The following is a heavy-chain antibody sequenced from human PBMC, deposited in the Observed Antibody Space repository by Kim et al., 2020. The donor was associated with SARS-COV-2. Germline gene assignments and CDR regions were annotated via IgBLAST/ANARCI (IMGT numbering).Heavy chain of an antibody. CDR3: QATPYFDY. J-gene: IGHJ4*02. Sequence: GGSTYYADSVKGRFTISRDNSKNTLYLQMNSLRAEDTAVYYCQATPYFDYWGQGTLVTVSS. D-gene: IGHD5-12*01. V-gene: IGHV3-23*01. CDR2: GGST.